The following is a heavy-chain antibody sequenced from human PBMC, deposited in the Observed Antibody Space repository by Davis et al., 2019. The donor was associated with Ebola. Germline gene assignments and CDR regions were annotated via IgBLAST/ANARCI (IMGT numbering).Heavy chain of an antibody. CDR3: ARVISGYPYYYYGMDV. D-gene: IGHD3-22*01. CDR1: GGSFSGYY. CDR2: INHSGST. V-gene: IGHV4-34*01. Sequence: GSLRLSCAVYGGSFSGYYWSWIRQPPGKGLEWIGEINHSGSTNYNPSLKSRVTISVDTSKNQFSLKLSSVTAADTAVYYCARVISGYPYYYYGMDVWGKGTTVTVSS. J-gene: IGHJ6*04.